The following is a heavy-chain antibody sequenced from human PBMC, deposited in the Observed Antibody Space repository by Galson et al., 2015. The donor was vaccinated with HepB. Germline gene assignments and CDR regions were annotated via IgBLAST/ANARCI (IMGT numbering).Heavy chain of an antibody. CDR3: ARDGRGIAAAGSLDNWFDP. V-gene: IGHV1-46*03. Sequence: SVKVSCKASGYTFTSYYMHWVRQAPGQGLEWMGIINPSGGSTSYAQKFQGRVTMTRDTSTSTVYMELSSLRSEDTAVYYCARDGRGIAAAGSLDNWFDPWGQGTLVTVSS. J-gene: IGHJ5*02. D-gene: IGHD6-13*01. CDR1: GYTFTSYY. CDR2: INPSGGST.